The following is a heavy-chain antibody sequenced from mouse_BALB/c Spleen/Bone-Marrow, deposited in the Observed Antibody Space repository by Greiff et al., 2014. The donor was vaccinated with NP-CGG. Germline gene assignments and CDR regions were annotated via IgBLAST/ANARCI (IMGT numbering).Heavy chain of an antibody. D-gene: IGHD1-2*01. CDR2: IWAGGST. CDR1: GFSLTSYG. CDR3: ARITTATGAMDY. J-gene: IGHJ4*01. V-gene: IGHV2-9*02. Sequence: VQLQQSGPGLVAPSQSLSITCIVSGFSLTSYGVHWVRQPPGKGLEWLGVIWAGGSTNYNSALMSRLSISKDNSKSQVFLKMNSLQTDDTAMYYCARITTATGAMDYWGQGTSVTVSS.